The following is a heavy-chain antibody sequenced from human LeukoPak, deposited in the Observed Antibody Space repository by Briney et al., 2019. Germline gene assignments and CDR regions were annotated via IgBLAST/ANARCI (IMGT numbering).Heavy chain of an antibody. CDR3: ARDYKYCSGGSCYPGAFDI. CDR1: GGSISSSSYY. J-gene: IGHJ3*02. D-gene: IGHD2-15*01. CDR2: IYYSGNT. Sequence: KPSGTLSLTCAVSGGSISSSSYYWGWIRQPPGKGLEWIGSIYYSGNTYYNPSLKSRVTISIDTSKNQFSLKLSSVTAADTAVYYCARDYKYCSGGSCYPGAFDIWGQGTMVTVSS. V-gene: IGHV4-39*07.